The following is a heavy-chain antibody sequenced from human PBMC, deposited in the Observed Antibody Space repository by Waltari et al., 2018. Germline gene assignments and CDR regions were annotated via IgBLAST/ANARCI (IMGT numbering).Heavy chain of an antibody. V-gene: IGHV3-7*01. CDR3: VTRVAAAG. J-gene: IGHJ4*02. Sequence: EVQLVQSGGGLVHPGGSLRLSCVTSGFDCDTFWMSWVRQAPGKGLEWVANIREDGGDTYYLDSVKGRFTISRDNANNSLYLEMDSLTVEDTGVYYCVTRVAAAGWGQGTLVTVSS. CDR1: GFDCDTFW. CDR2: IREDGGDT. D-gene: IGHD6-25*01.